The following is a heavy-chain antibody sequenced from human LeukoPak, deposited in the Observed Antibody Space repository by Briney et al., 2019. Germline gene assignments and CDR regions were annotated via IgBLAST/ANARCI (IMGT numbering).Heavy chain of an antibody. J-gene: IGHJ4*02. CDR3: APTPTGTYYFDY. CDR1: GFTFSRYW. Sequence: GGSLRLSCAASGFTFSRYWMNWVRQAPGKGLEWVSAISGSGGSTYYADSVKGRSTISRDNSKNTLYLQMNSLRAEDTAVYYCAPTPTGTYYFDYWGQGTLVTVSS. CDR2: ISGSGGST. D-gene: IGHD1-1*01. V-gene: IGHV3-23*01.